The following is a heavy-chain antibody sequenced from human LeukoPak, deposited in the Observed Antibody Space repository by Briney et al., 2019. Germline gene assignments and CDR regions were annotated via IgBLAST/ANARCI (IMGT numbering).Heavy chain of an antibody. D-gene: IGHD3-22*01. V-gene: IGHV3-66*02. CDR2: IYSGGST. CDR1: GFTVSSNY. Sequence: PGGSLRLSCAASGFTVSSNYMSWVRQAPGKGLEWVSVIYSGGSTYYADSVKGRFTIFRDNSKNTLYLQMNSLRAEDTAVYYCARDPLLDDYYDSSGPADAFDIWGQGTMVTVSS. J-gene: IGHJ3*02. CDR3: ARDPLLDDYYDSSGPADAFDI.